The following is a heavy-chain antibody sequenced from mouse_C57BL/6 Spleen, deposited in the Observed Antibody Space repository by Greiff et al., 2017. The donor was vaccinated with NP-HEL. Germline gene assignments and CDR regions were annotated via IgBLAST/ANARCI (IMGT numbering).Heavy chain of an antibody. CDR2: INPSNGGT. CDR1: GYTFTSYW. D-gene: IGHD1-1*01. J-gene: IGHJ1*03. CDR3: ARSDGSSLGYFDV. Sequence: QVQLQQSGTELVKPGASVKLSCKASGYTFTSYWMHWVKQRPGQGLEWIGNINPSNGGTNYNEKFKSKATLTVDKSSSTAYMQLSSLTSEDSAVFYWARSDGSSLGYFDVWGKGTTVTVSA. V-gene: IGHV1-53*01.